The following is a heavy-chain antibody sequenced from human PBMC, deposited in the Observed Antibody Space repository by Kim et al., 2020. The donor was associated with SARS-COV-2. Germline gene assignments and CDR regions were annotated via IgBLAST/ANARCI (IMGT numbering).Heavy chain of an antibody. CDR2: ISSSSTTM. J-gene: IGHJ6*03. V-gene: IGHV3-48*02. D-gene: IGHD3-10*01. CDR1: GFNFNTYS. CDR3: ARCPLSMTMVRGMVTTTLFYYYNCAA. Sequence: GGSLRLSCAASGFNFNTYSMNWVRQAPGKGLEWVSYISSSSTTMDYADSVRGRFTISRDNAKNSLFLQMNSLRDEDTAVYYCARCPLSMTMVRGMVTTTLFYYYNCAAWGHGTTVTVSS.